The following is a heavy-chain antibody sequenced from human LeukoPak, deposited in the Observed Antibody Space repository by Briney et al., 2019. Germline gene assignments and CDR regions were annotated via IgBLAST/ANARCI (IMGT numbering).Heavy chain of an antibody. CDR3: ARDSERIYGDYSALDY. CDR1: GFTFSSYA. CDR2: ISYDGSNK. V-gene: IGHV3-30*01. J-gene: IGHJ4*02. Sequence: GGSLRLSCAASGFTFSSYAMHWVRQAPGKGLEWVAVISYDGSNKYYADSVKGRFTISRDNSKNTLYLQMNSLRAEDTAVYYCARDSERIYGDYSALDYWRQGTLVTVSS. D-gene: IGHD4-17*01.